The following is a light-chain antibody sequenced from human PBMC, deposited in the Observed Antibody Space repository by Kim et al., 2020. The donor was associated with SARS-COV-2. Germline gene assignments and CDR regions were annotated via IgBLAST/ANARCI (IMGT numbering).Light chain of an antibody. V-gene: IGKV1-12*01. CDR1: QAISTW. Sequence: ASVGASVTITCRASQAISTWLAWYQQKPGKAPKLLIYAASDLQSGVPSRFSGSGSGTEFTLTINSLQPEDVATYSCQQSYSLPLTFGPGTKVDIK. CDR2: AAS. J-gene: IGKJ3*01. CDR3: QQSYSLPLT.